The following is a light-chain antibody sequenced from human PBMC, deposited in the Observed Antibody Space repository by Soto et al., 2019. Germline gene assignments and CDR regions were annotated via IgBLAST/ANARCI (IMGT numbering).Light chain of an antibody. CDR3: MQATQYPPYT. J-gene: IGKJ2*01. Sequence: DIVMTQTPLSSPVTLGQPASISCRSSQSLLHSDGNTYLSWLQQRPGQPLRLLIYKISNRLSGVPDRFSGSGAGTDFTLKISRVEADDVGVYYCMQATQYPPYTFGQGTKLEI. V-gene: IGKV2-24*01. CDR1: QSLLHSDGNTY. CDR2: KIS.